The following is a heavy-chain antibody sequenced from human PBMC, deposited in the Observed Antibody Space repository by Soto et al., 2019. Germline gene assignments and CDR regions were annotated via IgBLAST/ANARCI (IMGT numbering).Heavy chain of an antibody. CDR2: ISGSGGRT. J-gene: IGHJ6*02. D-gene: IGHD3-3*01. CDR3: AKADDFWSGYHIYYYYGMDV. V-gene: IGHV3-23*01. Sequence: GGSLSLSCAASGFTFSSYAMSWVRQAPGKGLEWVSGISGSGGRTYYADSVKGRFTISRENSKHTLYLQMNSLRAEDTAVYYCAKADDFWSGYHIYYYYGMDVWGQGTTVTVPS. CDR1: GFTFSSYA.